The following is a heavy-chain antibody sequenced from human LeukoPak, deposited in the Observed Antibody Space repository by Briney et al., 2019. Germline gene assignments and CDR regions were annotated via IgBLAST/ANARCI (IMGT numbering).Heavy chain of an antibody. Sequence: GASVKVSCKASGYTFTGYYMHWGRQAPGQGLEWMGWINPNSVGTNYAQKFQGWVTMTRDTSISTAYMELSRLRSDDTAVYYCARAYCSGGSCYHTRGAFDIWGQGKMVTVSS. V-gene: IGHV1-2*04. J-gene: IGHJ3*02. CDR3: ARAYCSGGSCYHTRGAFDI. CDR1: GYTFTGYY. D-gene: IGHD2-15*01. CDR2: INPNSVGT.